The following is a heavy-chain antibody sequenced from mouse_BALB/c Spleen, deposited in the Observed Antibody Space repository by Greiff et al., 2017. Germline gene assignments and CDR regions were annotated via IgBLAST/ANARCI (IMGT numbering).Heavy chain of an antibody. D-gene: IGHD2-2*01. CDR1: GFTFSSYA. V-gene: IGHV5-6-5*01. CDR2: ISSGGST. Sequence: EVMLVESGGGLVKPGGSLKLSCAASGFTFSSYAMSWVRQTPEKRLEWVASISSGGSTYYPDSVKGRFTISRDNARNILYLQMSSLRSEDTAMYYCPIYYGYDGFAYWGQGTLVTVSA. J-gene: IGHJ3*01. CDR3: PIYYGYDGFAY.